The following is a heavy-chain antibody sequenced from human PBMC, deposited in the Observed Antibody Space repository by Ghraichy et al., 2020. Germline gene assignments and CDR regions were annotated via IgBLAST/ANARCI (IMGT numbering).Heavy chain of an antibody. J-gene: IGHJ5*02. CDR1: GFTFSRYW. D-gene: IGHD3-10*01. V-gene: IGHV3-74*01. Sequence: GGSLRLSCAASGFTFSRYWMHWVRQAPGKGLVWVSRINSDGSSTTYADSVEGRFTISRDNAKNTLYLQMNSLRAEDTAVYYCAREAITMVRGVRVNWFDPWGQGTLVTVSS. CDR3: AREAITMVRGVRVNWFDP. CDR2: INSDGSST.